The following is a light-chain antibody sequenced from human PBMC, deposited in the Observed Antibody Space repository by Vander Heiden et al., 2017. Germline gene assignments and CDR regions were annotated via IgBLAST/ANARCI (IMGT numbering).Light chain of an antibody. CDR3: QQYNNWPKT. CDR2: GAS. J-gene: IGKJ1*01. Sequence: IAIAQSPAPLSVSPGERATLTCRASQSVTSNLAWYQQKPGQAPRLLIYGASTRATGIPARFSGSGSGTEFTLTISSLQSEDFAVYYCQQYNNWPKTFGQGTKVEIK. CDR1: QSVTSN. V-gene: IGKV3-15*01.